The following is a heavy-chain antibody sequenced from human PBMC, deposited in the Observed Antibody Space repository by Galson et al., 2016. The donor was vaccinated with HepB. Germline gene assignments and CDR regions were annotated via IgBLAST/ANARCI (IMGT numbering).Heavy chain of an antibody. V-gene: IGHV3-30-3*01. CDR3: TRASPPKWGSPDWYFDL. Sequence: SLRLSCAASAFTFSYYTMHWVRQAPGKGLEWVAVISFDGSKIFHADYVKGRFPVSRDNSKNTVYLQMKSLRVKDTAVNYCTRASPPKWGSPDWYFDLWGRGTLVTVSS. D-gene: IGHD7-27*01. CDR2: ISFDGSKI. CDR1: AFTFSYYT. J-gene: IGHJ2*01.